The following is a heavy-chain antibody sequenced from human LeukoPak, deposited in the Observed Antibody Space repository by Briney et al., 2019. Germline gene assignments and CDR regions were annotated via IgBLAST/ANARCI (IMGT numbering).Heavy chain of an antibody. CDR3: ATRDSAVAGFFFDY. CDR2: IIPIFGTA. Sequence: GASVKVSCKASGGTFSSYAISWVRQAPGQGLEWMGGIIPIFGTANYAQKFQGRVTITADESTSTAYMELSSLRSEDTAVYYCATRDSAVAGFFFDYWGQGTLVTVSS. V-gene: IGHV1-69*13. CDR1: GGTFSSYA. J-gene: IGHJ4*02. D-gene: IGHD6-19*01.